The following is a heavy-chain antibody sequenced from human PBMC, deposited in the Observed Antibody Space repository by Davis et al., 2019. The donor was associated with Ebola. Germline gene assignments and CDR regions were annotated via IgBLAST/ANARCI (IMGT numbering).Heavy chain of an antibody. Sequence: SGPTLVKPTQTPTLPCTFSGFSLSTSGMCVSWIRQPPGKALEWLARIDWADDKYYSTSLKTRLTIPKDTSKNQVVLTMTNMDPVDTATYYCARSGVTGYYSDYWGQGTLVTVSS. CDR1: GFSLSTSGMC. CDR2: IDWADDK. D-gene: IGHD3-9*01. CDR3: ARSGVTGYYSDY. V-gene: IGHV2-70*11. J-gene: IGHJ4*02.